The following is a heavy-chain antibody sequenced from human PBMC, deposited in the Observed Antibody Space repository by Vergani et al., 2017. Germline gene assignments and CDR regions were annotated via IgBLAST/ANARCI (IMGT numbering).Heavy chain of an antibody. CDR3: AHSWNFGRRDWFDS. V-gene: IGHV1-2*02. D-gene: IGHD1-26*01. CDR1: ESTFSDYN. J-gene: IGHJ5*01. CDR2: ISPKTGDT. Sequence: QVQLMQSGPVMKKPGGSMKVSCQASESTFSDYNIHWVRQAPGQGLQWMGWISPKTGDTDDMQRFQDRVTMTRDASTKTVYLKMTRLTSDDTAIYYCAHSWNFGRRDWFDSWGPGTLVTVSA.